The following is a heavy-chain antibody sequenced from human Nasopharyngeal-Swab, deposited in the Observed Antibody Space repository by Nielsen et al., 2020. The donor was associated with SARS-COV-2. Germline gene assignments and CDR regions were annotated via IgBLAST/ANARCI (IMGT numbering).Heavy chain of an antibody. Sequence: GESLKISCAASGLTFSDYYMSWIRQAPGKGLEWVSYISSSGSTIYYADSVKGRFTISRDNAKNSLYLQMNSLRAEDTAVYYCARARGSYAFDYWGQGTLVTVSS. D-gene: IGHD3-16*01. CDR3: ARARGSYAFDY. CDR2: ISSSGSTI. V-gene: IGHV3-11*01. CDR1: GLTFSDYY. J-gene: IGHJ4*02.